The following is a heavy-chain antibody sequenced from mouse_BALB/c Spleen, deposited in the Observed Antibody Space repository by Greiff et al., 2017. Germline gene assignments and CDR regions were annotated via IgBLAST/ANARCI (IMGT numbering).Heavy chain of an antibody. CDR2: ISSGGST. Sequence: EVKVVESGGGLVKPGGSLKLSCAASGFTFSSYAMSWVRQTPEKRLEWVASISSGGSTYYPDSVKGRFTISRDNARNILYLQMSSLRSEDTAMYYCARSYYGKGGNYAMDYWGQGTSVTVSS. V-gene: IGHV5-6-5*01. CDR1: GFTFSSYA. J-gene: IGHJ4*01. D-gene: IGHD2-10*01. CDR3: ARSYYGKGGNYAMDY.